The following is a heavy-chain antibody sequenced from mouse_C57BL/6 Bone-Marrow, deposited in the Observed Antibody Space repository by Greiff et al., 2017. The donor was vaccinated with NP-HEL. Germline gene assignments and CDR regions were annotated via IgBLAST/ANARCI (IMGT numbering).Heavy chain of an antibody. D-gene: IGHD2-4*01. CDR1: GYTFTSYW. CDR2: IDPSDSYT. J-gene: IGHJ3*01. V-gene: IGHV1-59*01. CDR3: ARSEIYYDYDGLSWFAY. Sequence: QVQLQQPGAELVRPGTSVKLSCKASGYTFTSYWMHWVKQRPGQGLEWIGVIDPSDSYTNYNQKFKGKATLTVDTSSSTAYMQLSSLTSEDSAVYYCARSEIYYDYDGLSWFAYWGQGTLVTVSA.